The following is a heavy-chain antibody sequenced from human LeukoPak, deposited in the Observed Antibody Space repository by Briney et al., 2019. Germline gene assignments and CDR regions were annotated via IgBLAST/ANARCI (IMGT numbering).Heavy chain of an antibody. CDR3: SSVADGNWFDP. J-gene: IGHJ5*02. V-gene: IGHV1-69*05. CDR1: GGTFSSYA. CDR2: IIPIFGTA. Sequence: SVKVSCKASGGTFSSYAISWVRHAPGQGLEWMGGIIPIFGTANYAQKFQGRVTITTDESTSTAYMELSSLRSEDTAVYYCSSVADGNWFDPWGQGTLVTVSS.